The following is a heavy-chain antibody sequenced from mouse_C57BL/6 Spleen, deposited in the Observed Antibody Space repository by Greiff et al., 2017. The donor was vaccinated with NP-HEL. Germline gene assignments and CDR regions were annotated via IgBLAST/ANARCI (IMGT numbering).Heavy chain of an antibody. V-gene: IGHV1-42*01. CDR2: INPSTGGT. CDR3: ARSGGWLLPSFDV. D-gene: IGHD2-3*01. J-gene: IGHJ1*03. Sequence: VQLKESGPELVKPGASVKISCKASGYSFTGYYMNWVKQSPEKSLEWIGEINPSTGGTTYNQKFKAKATLTVDKSSSTAYMQLKSLTSEDSAVYYCARSGGWLLPSFDVGGTGTTVTVSS. CDR1: GYSFTGYY.